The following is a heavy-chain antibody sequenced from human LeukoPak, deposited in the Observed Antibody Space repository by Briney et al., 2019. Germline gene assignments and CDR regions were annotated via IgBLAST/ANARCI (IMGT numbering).Heavy chain of an antibody. V-gene: IGHV4-39*07. J-gene: IGHJ4*02. D-gene: IGHD3-3*01. Sequence: SETLSLTCTVSGGSISSSSYYWGWIRQPPGKGLEGIGSIYYSGSTYYNPSLKSRVTIAVDTSKNQFSLKLSSVTAADTAVYYCARGYYDFWSGYYLDYWGQGTLVTVSS. CDR2: IYYSGST. CDR3: ARGYYDFWSGYYLDY. CDR1: GGSISSSSYY.